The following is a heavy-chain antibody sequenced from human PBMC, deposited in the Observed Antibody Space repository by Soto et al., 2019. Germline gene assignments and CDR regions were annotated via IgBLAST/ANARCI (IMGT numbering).Heavy chain of an antibody. CDR2: IIPIFGTA. CDR1: GGTFSSYA. J-gene: IGHJ6*02. V-gene: IGHV1-69*01. Sequence: QVQLVQSGAEVKKPGSSVKVSCKASGGTFSSYAISWVRQAPGQGLEWMGGIIPIFGTANYAQKFQGRVTITADESTSTAYMELSRLRSEDTAVYYGARCAQDLGDIVVVPAANTNYYYYYGMDVWGQGTTVTVSS. CDR3: ARCAQDLGDIVVVPAANTNYYYYYGMDV. D-gene: IGHD2-2*01.